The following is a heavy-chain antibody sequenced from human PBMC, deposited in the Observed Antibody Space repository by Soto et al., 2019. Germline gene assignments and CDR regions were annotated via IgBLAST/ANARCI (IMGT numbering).Heavy chain of an antibody. J-gene: IGHJ4*02. CDR1: GDSISNYH. Sequence: PSETLSLTCTVSGDSISNYHWSWIRQPPGKGLEWIGHIHYSGNTDYNPSLKSRVTMSVDTSKNQISLKLSSVTAADTAVYYCARHYYESSGHYSYLYYFDYWGQGTLVTVSS. CDR2: IHYSGNT. V-gene: IGHV4-59*08. CDR3: ARHYYESSGHYSYLYYFDY. D-gene: IGHD3-22*01.